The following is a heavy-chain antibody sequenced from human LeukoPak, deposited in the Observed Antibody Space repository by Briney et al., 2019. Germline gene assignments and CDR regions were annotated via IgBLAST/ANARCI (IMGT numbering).Heavy chain of an antibody. V-gene: IGHV3-7*05. J-gene: IGHJ4*02. Sequence: PGGSLRLSCTASGFTFSSSWMSWVRQAPGKGREWVDNIKEDGSEKYYVDSVKGRFTISKDNGKNSLYLQMNSLRAEDTAVYYCARDGRGYEYWGQGTLVTVSS. CDR2: IKEDGSEK. CDR3: ARDGRGYEY. D-gene: IGHD6-25*01. CDR1: GFTFSSSW.